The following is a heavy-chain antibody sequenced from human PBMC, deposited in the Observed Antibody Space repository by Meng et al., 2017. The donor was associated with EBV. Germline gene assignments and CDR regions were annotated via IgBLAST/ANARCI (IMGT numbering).Heavy chain of an antibody. V-gene: IGHV1-18*01. J-gene: IGHJ4*02. Sequence: QVQLGKAGAEGKKPGASGKVSCKASGYTCTSYGISWVRQAPGQGLEWMGWISAYNGNTNYAQKLRGRVTMTTDTSTSTAYMELRSLRSDNTAVYYCACRGDRADYWGQGTLVTVSS. D-gene: IGHD2-21*02. CDR1: GYTCTSYG. CDR3: ACRGDRADY. CDR2: ISAYNGNT.